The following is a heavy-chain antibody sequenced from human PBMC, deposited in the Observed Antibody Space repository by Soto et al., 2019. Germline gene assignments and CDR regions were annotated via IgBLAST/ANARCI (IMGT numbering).Heavy chain of an antibody. Sequence: QVQLVQSGAEVKKPGASVKVSCKASGYTFTGYYMHWVRQAPGHGLEWMGWINPNSGGTNYAQKFQGRVTMTRDTYISTAYMELSRLRSDDTAVYYCARDEDYYGSGSPRNWGQGTLVTVSS. V-gene: IGHV1-2*02. D-gene: IGHD3-10*01. CDR3: ARDEDYYGSGSPRN. CDR1: GYTFTGYY. J-gene: IGHJ4*02. CDR2: INPNSGGT.